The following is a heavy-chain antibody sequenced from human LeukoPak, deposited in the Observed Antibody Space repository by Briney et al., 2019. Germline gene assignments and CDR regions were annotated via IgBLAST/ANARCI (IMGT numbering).Heavy chain of an antibody. D-gene: IGHD3-9*01. J-gene: IGHJ5*02. CDR3: TSGIRYFS. CDR2: IRNKANNYAT. V-gene: IGHV3-73*01. CDR1: GFTFSGSA. Sequence: GGSLRLSCAASGFTFSGSAMHWVRQASGKGLEWVGRIRNKANNYATAYAASVKGRFTISRDDSKNTAYLQMDSLKTEDTAVYYCTSGIRYFSWGQGILVTVSS.